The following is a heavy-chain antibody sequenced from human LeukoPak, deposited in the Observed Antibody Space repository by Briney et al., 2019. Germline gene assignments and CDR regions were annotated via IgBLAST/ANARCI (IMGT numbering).Heavy chain of an antibody. V-gene: IGHV4-34*01. CDR2: INHSGST. D-gene: IGHD3-22*01. Sequence: SETLSLTCAVYGGSFSGYYWSWIRQPPGKGLEWIGEINHSGSTNYNPSLKSRVTISVDTSKNQFSLKLSSVTAADTAVYYCARGHDSSGYPHDYWGQGTMATVSS. CDR3: ARGHDSSGYPHDY. CDR1: GGSFSGYY. J-gene: IGHJ3*01.